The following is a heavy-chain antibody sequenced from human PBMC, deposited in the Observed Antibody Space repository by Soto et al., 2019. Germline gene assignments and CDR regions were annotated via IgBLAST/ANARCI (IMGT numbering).Heavy chain of an antibody. CDR3: AIGHWLGC. J-gene: IGHJ4*02. V-gene: IGHV3-7*01. D-gene: IGHD6-19*01. CDR1: GFTFSDYF. CDR2: IKQDGNER. Sequence: ELQLVDSGGALVQPGESLRLSCVASGFTFSDYFMTWVRQAPGKGLEWVATIKQDGNERYYVDSVKGRFTIYRDNAKNSLYLQMNALRAEDTAVYYCAIGHWLGCWGQGTLVTVSS.